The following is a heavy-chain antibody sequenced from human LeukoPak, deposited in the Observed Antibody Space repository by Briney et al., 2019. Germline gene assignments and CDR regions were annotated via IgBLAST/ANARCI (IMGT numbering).Heavy chain of an antibody. CDR3: ASSGRLGDYYYYGMDV. J-gene: IGHJ6*02. V-gene: IGHV4-34*01. CDR1: GGSFSGYY. CDR2: INHSGST. Sequence: SETLSLTCAVYGGSFSGYYWSWIRQPPGKGLEWIGEINHSGSTNYNPSLKSRVTISVDTSKNQFSLKLSSVTAADTAVYYCASSGRLGDYYYYGMDVWGQGTTVTVSS. D-gene: IGHD2-15*01.